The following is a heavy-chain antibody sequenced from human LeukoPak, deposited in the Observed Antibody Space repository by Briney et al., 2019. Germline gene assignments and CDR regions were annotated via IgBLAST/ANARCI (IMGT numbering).Heavy chain of an antibody. CDR2: MNPNSGNT. J-gene: IGHJ4*02. Sequence: ASVKVSCKASGYTFTSYDINWVRQATGQGLEWMGWMNPNSGNTGYAQKFQGRVTMTRSTSISTAYMELGGLTPEDTAVYYCARGTQYCTSASYYNFWGQGSLVTVSS. V-gene: IGHV1-8*02. CDR3: ARGTQYCTSASYYNF. D-gene: IGHD2-2*01. CDR1: GYTFTSYD.